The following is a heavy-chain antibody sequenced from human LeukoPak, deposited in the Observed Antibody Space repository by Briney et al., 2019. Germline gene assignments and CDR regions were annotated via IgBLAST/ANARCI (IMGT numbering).Heavy chain of an antibody. J-gene: IGHJ4*02. V-gene: IGHV3-48*01. CDR1: GFTFGSYS. D-gene: IGHD2-15*01. Sequence: GGSLRLSCAASGFTFGSYSMNWVRQAPGKGLEWVSYISSSSSTIYYADSVKGRFTISRDNAKKSLYLQMNSLRADDTAVYYCARDKWGYCGGGSCYSIDYWGRGILVTVSS. CDR2: ISSSSSTI. CDR3: ARDKWGYCGGGSCYSIDY.